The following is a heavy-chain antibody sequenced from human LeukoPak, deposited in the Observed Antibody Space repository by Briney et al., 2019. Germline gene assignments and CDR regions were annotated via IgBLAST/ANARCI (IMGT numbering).Heavy chain of an antibody. D-gene: IGHD3-3*01. CDR3: ARGNVLRFLEWSRNRHRTTIPTLDY. CDR2: INHSGST. J-gene: IGHJ4*02. V-gene: IGHV4-34*01. Sequence: SSETLSLTCAVYGGSFSGYYWSWIRQPPGKGLEWIGEINHSGSTNYNPSLKGRVTISVDTSKNQFSLKLSSVTAADTAVYYCARGNVLRFLEWSRNRHRTTIPTLDYWGQGTLVTVSS. CDR1: GGSFSGYY.